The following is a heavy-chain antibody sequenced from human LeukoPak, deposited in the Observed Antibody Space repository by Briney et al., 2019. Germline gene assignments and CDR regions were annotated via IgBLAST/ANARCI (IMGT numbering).Heavy chain of an antibody. CDR2: IIPIFGTA. V-gene: IGHV1-69*13. Sequence: GASVKVSCKASGGTFSSYAISWVRQAPGQGLEWMGGIIPIFGTANYAQKFQGRVTITADESTSTAYMELSSLRSEDTAVYYCARFGGYGRNYYYYGMDVWGQGTTVTVSS. CDR3: ARFGGYGRNYYYYGMDV. CDR1: GGTFSSYA. D-gene: IGHD5-12*01. J-gene: IGHJ6*02.